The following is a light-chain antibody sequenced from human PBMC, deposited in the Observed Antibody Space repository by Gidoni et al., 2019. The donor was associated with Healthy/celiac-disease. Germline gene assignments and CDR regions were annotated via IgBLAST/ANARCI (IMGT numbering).Light chain of an antibody. V-gene: IGKV2-40*01. CDR1: PSLLDSDDGNAY. J-gene: IGKJ2*01. Sequence: IVLTHTPPSLPVPPAEPASISCRSSPSLLDSDDGNAYLDGYLQKPGQSPQRLIYTLSYRASGGADRFRGSGSGTDFTVEIGRVEGGDVGVYYCRQRREFPYAFXQXTKLEIK. CDR2: TLS. CDR3: RQRREFPYA.